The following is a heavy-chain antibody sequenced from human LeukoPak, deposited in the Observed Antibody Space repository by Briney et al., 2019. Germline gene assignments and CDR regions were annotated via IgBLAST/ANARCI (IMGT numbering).Heavy chain of an antibody. CDR2: ISYDGSNK. V-gene: IGHV3-30-3*01. Sequence: GGSLRLSCAASGFTFSSYAMHWVRQAPGKGLEWVAVISYDGSNKYYADSVKGRFTISRDNSKNTLYLQMNSLSAEDTAVYYCAGGEGRYCSSTSCYTGLDYWGQGTLVTVSS. CDR1: GFTFSSYA. CDR3: AGGEGRYCSSTSCYTGLDY. D-gene: IGHD2-2*02. J-gene: IGHJ4*02.